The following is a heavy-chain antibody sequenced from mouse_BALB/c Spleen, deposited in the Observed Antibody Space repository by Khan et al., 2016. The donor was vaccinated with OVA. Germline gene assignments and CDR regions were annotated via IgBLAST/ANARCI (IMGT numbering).Heavy chain of an antibody. CDR2: INPYNDYT. CDR3: ARAWGLRRSAWFSY. V-gene: IGHV1S45*01. Sequence: VQLQQPGAELVRPGASVKISCKAFGYTFTDHHISWVKQRPGQGLDWIAYINPYNDYTNYNQKFKGKATLTVDTSSSTAYMELSSLTSEDSAVXYCARAWGLRRSAWFSYWGQGTLVTVSA. CDR1: GYTFTDHH. J-gene: IGHJ3*01.